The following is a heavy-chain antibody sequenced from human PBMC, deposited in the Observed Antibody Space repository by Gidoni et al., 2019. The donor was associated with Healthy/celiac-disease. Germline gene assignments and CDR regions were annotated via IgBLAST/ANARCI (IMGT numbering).Heavy chain of an antibody. CDR2: IYTSGST. CDR3: ARGLFIAVAGTVFDY. D-gene: IGHD6-19*01. J-gene: IGHJ4*02. CDR1: GGSISSYY. Sequence: QVQLQESGPGLVKPSETLSLTCTVSGGSISSYYWSWIRQPAGKGLEWIGRIYTSGSTNYNPSLKSRVTMSVDTSKNQFSLKLSSVTAEDTAVYYCARGLFIAVAGTVFDYWGQGTLVTVSS. V-gene: IGHV4-4*07.